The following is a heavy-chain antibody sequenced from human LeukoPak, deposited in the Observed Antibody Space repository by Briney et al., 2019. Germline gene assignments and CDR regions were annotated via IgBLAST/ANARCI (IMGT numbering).Heavy chain of an antibody. J-gene: IGHJ4*02. V-gene: IGHV3-23*01. CDR3: AKFFGFGSSWYYFDY. Sequence: PGGSLRLSRAPSGFTFSSYAMNWVRQAPGKGLEWVSIISGSGGRTYYADSVKGRFTISRDNSKNTLHLQMNSPRAEDTAVYYCAKFFGFGSSWYYFDYWGQGTLVTVSS. CDR1: GFTFSSYA. D-gene: IGHD6-13*01. CDR2: ISGSGGRT.